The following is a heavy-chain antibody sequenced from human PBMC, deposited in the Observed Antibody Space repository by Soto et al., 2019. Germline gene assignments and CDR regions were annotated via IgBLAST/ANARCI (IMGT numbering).Heavy chain of an antibody. D-gene: IGHD5-18*01. CDR2: IKQDGSEK. J-gene: IGHJ6*02. CDR3: ARDGGYVDTAIYYYYYGMDV. V-gene: IGHV3-7*01. CDR1: GFTFSSYW. Sequence: GGSLRLSCAASGFTFSSYWMIWVRQAPGKGLEWVANIKQDGSEKYYVDSVKGRFTISRDNAKNSLYLQMNSLRAEDTAVYYCARDGGYVDTAIYYYYYGMDVWGQGTTVTV.